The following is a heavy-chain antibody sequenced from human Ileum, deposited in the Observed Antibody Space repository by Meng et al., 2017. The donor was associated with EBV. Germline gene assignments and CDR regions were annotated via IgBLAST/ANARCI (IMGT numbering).Heavy chain of an antibody. D-gene: IGHD6-19*01. Sequence: QVQLQQSGPGLVKASEPLALTCTVSGGSISNENDYWGWIRQPPGKGLEWIGSMYYSGSTYYNPSLKSRVTMSLDTSKNQFSLQLTSVTAADTALYYCATRVAAVKYYFDYWGQGTLVTVSS. CDR1: GGSISNENDY. J-gene: IGHJ4*02. CDR2: MYYSGST. V-gene: IGHV4-39*07. CDR3: ATRVAAVKYYFDY.